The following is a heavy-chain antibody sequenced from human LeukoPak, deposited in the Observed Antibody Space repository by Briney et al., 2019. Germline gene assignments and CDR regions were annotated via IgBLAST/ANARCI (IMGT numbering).Heavy chain of an antibody. CDR3: ARSGRAVAGTYY. D-gene: IGHD6-19*01. CDR2: IYYSGST. J-gene: IGHJ4*02. CDR1: GGSVSSGSYY. Sequence: SETLSLTSTVSGGSVSSGSYYWSWIRQPPGKGLEWIGYIYYSGSTNYNPSLKSRVTISVDTSKDQFSLKLSSVTAADTAVYYCARSGRAVAGTYYWGQGTLVTVSS. V-gene: IGHV4-61*01.